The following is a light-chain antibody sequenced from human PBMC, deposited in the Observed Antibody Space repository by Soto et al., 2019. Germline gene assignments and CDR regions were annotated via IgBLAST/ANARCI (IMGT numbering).Light chain of an antibody. CDR1: QSVSSN. J-gene: IGKJ2*01. CDR3: QQYKNWPPWYT. CDR2: GAS. Sequence: EIVMTQSPATLSVSPGERATLSCRASQSVSSNLAWYQQKPGQAPRLLIYGASTRATGIPDRFSGSGSGTEFTLTISSLQSEDFAVYYCQQYKNWPPWYTFGQGTKLEIK. V-gene: IGKV3-15*01.